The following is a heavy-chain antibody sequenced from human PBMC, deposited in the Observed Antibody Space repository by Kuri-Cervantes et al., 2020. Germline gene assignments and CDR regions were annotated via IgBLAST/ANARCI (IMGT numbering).Heavy chain of an antibody. D-gene: IGHD2-2*01. Sequence: GGSLRLSCTVSGGSISSSSYYWGWIRQPPGKGLEWVASIRYDGSIVHYGNSVKGRFTISRDNQNSMLYLQMNSLKTEDTAVYYCARDRSSWFDPWGQGTLVTVSS. CDR2: IRYDGSIV. V-gene: IGHV3-30*02. CDR3: ARDRSSWFDP. J-gene: IGHJ5*02. CDR1: GGSISSSSYY.